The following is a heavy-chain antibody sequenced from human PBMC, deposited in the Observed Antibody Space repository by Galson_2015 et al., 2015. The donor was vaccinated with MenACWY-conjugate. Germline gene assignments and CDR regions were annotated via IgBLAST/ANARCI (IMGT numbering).Heavy chain of an antibody. Sequence: SLRLSCAASGFTFSSYGMHWVRQAPGKGLEWVAVVSYDGSNKYYADSVKGRFTISRDNSMNTLYLQMNSLRAEDTAVYYCAKVLYSSSWYYFDYWGQGTLVTVSS. D-gene: IGHD6-13*01. J-gene: IGHJ4*02. V-gene: IGHV3-30*18. CDR1: GFTFSSYG. CDR3: AKVLYSSSWYYFDY. CDR2: VSYDGSNK.